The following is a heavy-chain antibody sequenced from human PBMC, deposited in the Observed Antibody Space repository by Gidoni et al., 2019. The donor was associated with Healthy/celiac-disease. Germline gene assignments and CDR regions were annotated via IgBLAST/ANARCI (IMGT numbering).Heavy chain of an antibody. J-gene: IGHJ4*02. CDR3: TTAQLYDFWSGYYFDH. D-gene: IGHD3-3*01. V-gene: IGHV3-15*01. Sequence: EVQLVESGGGLVKPGGSLRLSCAASGFPFSNAWMRWVRQAPGKGLEWVGRIKSKTDGGTTDYAAPVKGRFTISRDDSKNTLYLQMNSLKTEDTAVYYCTTAQLYDFWSGYYFDHWGQGTLVTVSS. CDR1: GFPFSNAW. CDR2: IKSKTDGGTT.